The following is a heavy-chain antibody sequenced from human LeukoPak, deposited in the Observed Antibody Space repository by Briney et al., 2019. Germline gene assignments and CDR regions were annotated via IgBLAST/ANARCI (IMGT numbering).Heavy chain of an antibody. J-gene: IGHJ6*02. CDR3: ARDGGATVTTLSYYYGMDV. V-gene: IGHV1-18*01. CDR2: ISAYNGNT. CDR1: GYTFTSYG. Sequence: ASVTVSCKASGYTFTSYGISWVRQAPGQGLEWMGWISAYNGNTNYAQKLQGRVTMTTDTSTSTAYMELRSLRSDDTAVYYCARDGGATVTTLSYYYGMDVWGQGTTVTVSS. D-gene: IGHD4-17*01.